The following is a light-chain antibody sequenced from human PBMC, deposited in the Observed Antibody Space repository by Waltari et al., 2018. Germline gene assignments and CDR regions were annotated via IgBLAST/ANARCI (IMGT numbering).Light chain of an antibody. CDR1: QSVGSTY. CDR2: GAS. CDR3: QQSYSSPRT. J-gene: IGKJ2*01. Sequence: EIVLTQSPGTLSLSPGERATLSCRASQSVGSTYLAWYQQKPGQAPSLLIYGASSRATGIPDRFSGSGSGTDFTLTISRLEPEDFAVYYCQQSYSSPRTFGQGTKLEIK. V-gene: IGKV3-20*01.